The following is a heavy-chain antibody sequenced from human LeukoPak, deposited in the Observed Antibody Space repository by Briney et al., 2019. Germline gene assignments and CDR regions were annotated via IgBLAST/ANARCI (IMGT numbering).Heavy chain of an antibody. V-gene: IGHV3-23*01. J-gene: IGHJ4*02. CDR3: AKDVGKWESLHFFDY. D-gene: IGHD1-26*01. Sequence: GGSLRLSCLTSGFTLSTNAMSWVRQAPGKGLEWLSGISGSGASTYYADSVKGRFTISRDDSRNTLYLQMNSLRGDDTAVYYCAKDVGKWESLHFFDYWGQGTLVTVSS. CDR1: GFTLSTNA. CDR2: ISGSGAST.